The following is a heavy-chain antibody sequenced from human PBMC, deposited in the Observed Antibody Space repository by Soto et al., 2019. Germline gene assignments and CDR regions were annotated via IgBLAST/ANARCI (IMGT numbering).Heavy chain of an antibody. CDR3: ARQKEVLRFLEWLLAGLDV. CDR2: INHSGST. Sequence: PSETLSLTCSVSGWSLSGYYWTWIRQPPGKGLEWIGEINHSGSTNYNPSLKSRVTISIETSKNQFSLNLSSVTAADTAVYYCARQKEVLRFLEWLLAGLDVWGHGTTVTVSS. J-gene: IGHJ6*02. CDR1: GWSLSGYY. D-gene: IGHD3-3*01. V-gene: IGHV4-34*01.